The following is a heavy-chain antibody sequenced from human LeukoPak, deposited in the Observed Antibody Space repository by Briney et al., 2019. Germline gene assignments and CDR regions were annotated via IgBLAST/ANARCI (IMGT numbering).Heavy chain of an antibody. D-gene: IGHD6-19*01. V-gene: IGHV1-2*02. CDR2: INPHSGGT. J-gene: IGHJ6*02. CDR1: AYTLAGYY. Sequence: ASVNVSCKASAYTLAGYYTHWVRQAPGQGLEWMGWINPHSGGTNYAQKFQGRVTMTRDTSISTAYMELSRLRSDDTAVYYCARGSGWYYGMDVWGQGTTVTVSS. CDR3: ARGSGWYYGMDV.